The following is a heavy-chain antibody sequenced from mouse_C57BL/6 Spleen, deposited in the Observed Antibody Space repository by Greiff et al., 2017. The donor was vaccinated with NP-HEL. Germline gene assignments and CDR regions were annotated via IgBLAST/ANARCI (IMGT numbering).Heavy chain of an antibody. CDR3: ARSEDYDYDDYYAMDY. D-gene: IGHD2-4*01. J-gene: IGHJ4*01. Sequence: VQLQQSGAELARPGASVKLSCKASGYTFTSYGISWVKQRTGQGLEWIGEIYPRSGNTYYNEKFKGKATLTADKSSSTAYMELRSLTSEDSAVYFCARSEDYDYDDYYAMDYWGQGTSVTVSS. CDR2: IYPRSGNT. V-gene: IGHV1-81*01. CDR1: GYTFTSYG.